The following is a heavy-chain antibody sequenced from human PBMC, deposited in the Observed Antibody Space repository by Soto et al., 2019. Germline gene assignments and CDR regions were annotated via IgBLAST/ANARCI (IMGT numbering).Heavy chain of an antibody. D-gene: IGHD4-17*01. Sequence: QVQLVQSGAEVKKPGSSVKVSCKASGGTFSKYPISWVRQAPGQGLEWMGGIIPIFAISRYAQKFQGRITITADEPTRTAYTGLSSLRSDDTAVYYCARGGDYGDYWGQGTLVTVSS. CDR3: ARGGDYGDY. J-gene: IGHJ4*02. V-gene: IGHV1-69*01. CDR2: IIPIFAIS. CDR1: GGTFSKYP.